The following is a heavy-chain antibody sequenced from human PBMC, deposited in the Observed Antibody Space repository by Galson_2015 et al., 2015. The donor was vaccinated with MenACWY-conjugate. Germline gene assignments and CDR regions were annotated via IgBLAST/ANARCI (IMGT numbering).Heavy chain of an antibody. D-gene: IGHD6-13*01. V-gene: IGHV5-10-1*01. Sequence: QSGAEVKKPGESLRISCKGSGYSFTSYYISWVRQMPGKGLEWMGRIDPTDSYTNYSPSVQGHVTISADKSANTAYLQWSSLKASDTALYYCARHKGTWYFEDWGQGSLVTVSS. CDR1: GYSFTSYY. CDR2: IDPTDSYT. J-gene: IGHJ4*02. CDR3: ARHKGTWYFED.